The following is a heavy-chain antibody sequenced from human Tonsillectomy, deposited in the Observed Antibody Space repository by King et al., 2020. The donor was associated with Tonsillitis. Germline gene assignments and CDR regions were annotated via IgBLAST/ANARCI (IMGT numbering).Heavy chain of an antibody. CDR3: ATPRRQWLVHPELFDY. D-gene: IGHD6-19*01. CDR2: ISYDGSNK. J-gene: IGHJ4*02. V-gene: IGHV3-30*03. CDR1: GFTFSSYG. Sequence: VQLVESGGGVVQPGRSLRLSCAASGFTFSSYGMHWVRQAPGKGLEWVAVISYDGSNKYYADSVKGRFTISRDNSKNTLYLQMNSLRAEDTAVYYCATPRRQWLVHPELFDYWGQGTLVTVSS.